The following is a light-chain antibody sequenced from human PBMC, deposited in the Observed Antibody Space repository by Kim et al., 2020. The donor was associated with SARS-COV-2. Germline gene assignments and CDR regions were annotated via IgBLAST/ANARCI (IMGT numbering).Light chain of an antibody. CDR1: QNVTTY. Sequence: EIVLTQSPATLSLSPGERATLSCRASQNVTTYLAWYQQKPGQAPRLLIYDASNRAAGIPARFSGSGSGTDFSLTISTLEPDDFAVYYCQQRRNWPLTFGGGTKLEI. V-gene: IGKV3-11*01. J-gene: IGKJ4*01. CDR3: QQRRNWPLT. CDR2: DAS.